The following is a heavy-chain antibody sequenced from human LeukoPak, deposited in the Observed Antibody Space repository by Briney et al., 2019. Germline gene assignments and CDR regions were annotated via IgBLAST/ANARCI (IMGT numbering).Heavy chain of an antibody. Sequence: GGSLRLSCAASGFTFSDYSMNWVRQAPGQGLEGVSYISSSSGTIYYADSVKGRFTISRDNAKNSLYLQMNSLRAEDTAVYYCARGHSYGYGYWGQGTLVTVSS. CDR2: ISSSSGTI. V-gene: IGHV3-48*04. CDR1: GFTFSDYS. CDR3: ARGHSYGYGY. D-gene: IGHD5-18*01. J-gene: IGHJ4*02.